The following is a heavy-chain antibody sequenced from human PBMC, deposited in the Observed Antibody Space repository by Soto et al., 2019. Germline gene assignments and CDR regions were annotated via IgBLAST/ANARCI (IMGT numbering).Heavy chain of an antibody. CDR1: GFSLSTYTVG. D-gene: IGHD5-12*01. J-gene: IGHJ4*02. Sequence: QITLKESGPTLVKPTQTLTLTCTSFGFSLSTYTVGVPWMRQPSVKALEWLALLYWDEDKSYSPSLKSRLTITQHTSKNEEFLTVAKMDAVNTAGYYCAGIVPDHYRGYNFQFWGQGILVTVSS. V-gene: IGHV2-5*02. CDR3: AGIVPDHYRGYNFQF. CDR2: LYWDEDK.